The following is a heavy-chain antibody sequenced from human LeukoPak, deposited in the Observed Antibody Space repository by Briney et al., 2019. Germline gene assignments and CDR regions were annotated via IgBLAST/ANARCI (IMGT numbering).Heavy chain of an antibody. V-gene: IGHV3-66*01. CDR3: ARFIVVATPSGDGFDI. J-gene: IGHJ3*02. CDR1: GFTVSSNY. CDR2: LYSGGST. Sequence: GGSLRLSCVASGFTVSSNYMGWVRQAPGKGLEWVSILYSGGSTYYADSVKGRFTISRDNSKNTLYLQMNGLRAEDTAVYYCARFIVVATPSGDGFDIWGQGTMVTVSS. D-gene: IGHD2-21*02.